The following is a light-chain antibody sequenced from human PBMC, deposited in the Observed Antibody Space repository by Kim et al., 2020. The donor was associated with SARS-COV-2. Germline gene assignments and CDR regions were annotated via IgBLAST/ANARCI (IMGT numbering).Light chain of an antibody. CDR3: QVWDSSSDHRV. V-gene: IGLV3-21*04. Sequence: PGKTARITCWGNNIGSKSVHWYQQKPGQAPVLVIHYDRDRPSGIPERFSGSNSGNTATLTISRVEAGDDADYYCQVWDSSSDHRVFGGGTQLTVL. CDR1: NIGSKS. J-gene: IGLJ3*02. CDR2: YDR.